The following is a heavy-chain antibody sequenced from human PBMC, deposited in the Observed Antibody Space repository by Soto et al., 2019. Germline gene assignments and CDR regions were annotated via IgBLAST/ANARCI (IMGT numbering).Heavy chain of an antibody. Sequence: GGSLRLSCAASGFTFSSYGMHWVRQAPGKGLEWVGRIKSKTDGGTTDYAAPVKGRFTISRDDSKNTLYLQMNSLKTEDTAVYYCTTDRNYGSGSYYEKQGYFQHWGQGTLVTVSS. D-gene: IGHD3-10*01. CDR2: IKSKTDGGTT. CDR3: TTDRNYGSGSYYEKQGYFQH. J-gene: IGHJ1*01. V-gene: IGHV3-15*07. CDR1: GFTFSSYG.